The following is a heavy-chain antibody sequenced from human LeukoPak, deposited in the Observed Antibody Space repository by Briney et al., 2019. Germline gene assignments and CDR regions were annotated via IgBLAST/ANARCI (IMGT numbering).Heavy chain of an antibody. CDR1: GYTFTSYG. CDR3: AREGPGWQWHGNWFDP. J-gene: IGHJ5*02. Sequence: ASLKVSCKASGYTFTSYGISWVQQAPGQGLEWMGWISGYSGNTNYAQKLQGRVTMTTDTSTSTAYMELRSLRSDDTAVYYCAREGPGWQWHGNWFDPWGQGTLVTVSS. CDR2: ISGYSGNT. V-gene: IGHV1-18*01. D-gene: IGHD6-19*01.